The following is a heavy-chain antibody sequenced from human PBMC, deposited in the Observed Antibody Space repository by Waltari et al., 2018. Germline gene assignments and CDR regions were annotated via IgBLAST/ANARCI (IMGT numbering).Heavy chain of an antibody. J-gene: IGHJ6*02. V-gene: IGHV5-51*03. CDR1: GYSFTSYW. Sequence: EVQLVQSGAEVKKPGESLKISCKGSGYSFTSYWIGWVRQMPGKGLEWMGIIDPGDSDTRYSPSFQGQVTISADKSISTAYLQISSLKAEDTAVYYCARDWHSGYDNDRGYYGMDVWGQGTTVTVSS. CDR2: IDPGDSDT. CDR3: ARDWHSGYDNDRGYYGMDV. D-gene: IGHD5-12*01.